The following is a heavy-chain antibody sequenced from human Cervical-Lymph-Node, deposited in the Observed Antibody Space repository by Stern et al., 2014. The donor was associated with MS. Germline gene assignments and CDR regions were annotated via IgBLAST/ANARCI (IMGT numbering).Heavy chain of an antibody. D-gene: IGHD6-6*01. CDR1: GGSISSSNW. V-gene: IGHV4-4*02. J-gene: IGHJ3*02. CDR3: AREGYSSSYDAFDI. CDR2: IYHSGST. Sequence: QVQLQESGPGLVKPSGTLSLTCAVSGGSISSSNWWSWVRQPPGKGLEWIGEIYHSGSTTYNPSLKSRVTISEDTPKTTISMTLSSVTAADTAVYYCAREGYSSSYDAFDIWGQGTMVTVSS.